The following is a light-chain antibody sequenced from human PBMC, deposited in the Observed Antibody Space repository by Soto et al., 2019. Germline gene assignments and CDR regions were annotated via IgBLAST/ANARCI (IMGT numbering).Light chain of an antibody. CDR3: HQYNKWPLT. J-gene: IGKJ4*01. Sequence: EIVMTQSPATLSVSPGERATLSCRASQSVDGNLAWYQQNPGQAPRLLIYGASTRATGIPTRFSGGGSGTEFTLTISSLQSEDFVIYYCHQYNKWPLTFGGGTKVEIK. V-gene: IGKV3-15*01. CDR2: GAS. CDR1: QSVDGN.